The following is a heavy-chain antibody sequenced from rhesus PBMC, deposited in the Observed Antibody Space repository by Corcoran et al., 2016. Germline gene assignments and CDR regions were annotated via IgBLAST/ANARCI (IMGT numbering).Heavy chain of an antibody. J-gene: IGHJ4*01. Sequence: QVQLQESGPGLVKPSETLSLTCAVSGGSFSSYWWSWIRQPPGKGLVWIGEINGNSGSTNYNPSLKSRVTISKDASKNQFSLKLSSVTAADTAVYYCARNFGWSLGYWGQGVLVTVSS. CDR2: INGNSGST. CDR3: ARNFGWSLGY. D-gene: IGHD6-37*01. CDR1: GGSFSSYW. V-gene: IGHV4-80*01.